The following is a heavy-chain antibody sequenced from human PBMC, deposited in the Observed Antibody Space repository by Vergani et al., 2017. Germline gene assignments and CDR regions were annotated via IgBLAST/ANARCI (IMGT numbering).Heavy chain of an antibody. CDR3: ARDIEWSFDY. CDR2: ISHSGATI. D-gene: IGHD3-3*01. CDR1: GFTFRSYD. Sequence: EVQLVESGGGLVQPGGSLRLSCAASGFTFRSYDMNWVRQAPGKGLEWVSYISHSGATIYYADSGRGRFTVSRDNAKNSLYLQMNSLRAEDTAVYYCARDIEWSFDYWGQGTLVTVSS. V-gene: IGHV3-48*03. J-gene: IGHJ4*02.